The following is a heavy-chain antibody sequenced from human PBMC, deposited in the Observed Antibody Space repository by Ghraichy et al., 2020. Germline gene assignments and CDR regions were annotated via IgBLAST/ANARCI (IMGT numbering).Heavy chain of an antibody. CDR2: INSDGSST. V-gene: IGHV3-74*01. CDR3: ARDNVRPTYYDFWSGFSSG. D-gene: IGHD3-3*01. Sequence: GGSLRLSCAASGFTFSSYWMHWVRQAPGKGLVWVSRINSDGSSTSYADSVKGRFTISRDNAKNTLYLQMNSLRAEDTAVYYCARDNVRPTYYDFWSGFSSGWGQGTLVTVSS. CDR1: GFTFSSYW. J-gene: IGHJ4*02.